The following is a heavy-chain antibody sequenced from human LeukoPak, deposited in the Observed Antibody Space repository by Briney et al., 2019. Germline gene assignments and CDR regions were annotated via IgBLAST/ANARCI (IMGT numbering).Heavy chain of an antibody. CDR2: IYYGGST. V-gene: IGHV4-59*08. CDR1: GGSISSYY. Sequence: PSETLSLTCTVSGGSISSYYWSWIRQPPGKGLEWIGYIYYGGSTNYNPSLKSRVTISVHTSKNQFSLKLNSVTAADTAVYYCARQVNWLDPWGQETQLTVSS. CDR3: ARQVNWLDP. J-gene: IGHJ5*02.